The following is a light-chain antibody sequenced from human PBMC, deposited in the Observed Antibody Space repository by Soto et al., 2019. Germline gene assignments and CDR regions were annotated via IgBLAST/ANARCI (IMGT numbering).Light chain of an antibody. Sequence: EVVMTQSPATLSVSPGEGVTLSCRASQSVSSYLAWYQQKPGQAPRLLIYDASNRATGIPARFSGSGSGTDFTLTISSPEPEDFAVYYCQQRSNWPLTFGGGTKVDI. CDR1: QSVSSY. CDR3: QQRSNWPLT. CDR2: DAS. V-gene: IGKV3-11*01. J-gene: IGKJ4*01.